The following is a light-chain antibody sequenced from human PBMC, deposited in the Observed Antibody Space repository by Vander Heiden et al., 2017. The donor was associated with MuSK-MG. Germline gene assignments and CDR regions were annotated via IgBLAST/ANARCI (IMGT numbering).Light chain of an antibody. Sequence: SYELTQPPSVSVSPGQTASITCSGHKLGDEYVFWYQQKPGHSPVVVIYQDTKRPSGIPERFSGSSSGNTATLTVTGTQTMDEADYHCQAWDGRSIGLFGGGTKLTVL. CDR1: KLGDEY. J-gene: IGLJ2*01. CDR2: QDT. V-gene: IGLV3-1*01. CDR3: QAWDGRSIGL.